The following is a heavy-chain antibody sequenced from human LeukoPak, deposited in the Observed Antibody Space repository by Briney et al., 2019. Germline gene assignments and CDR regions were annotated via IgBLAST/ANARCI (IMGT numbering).Heavy chain of an antibody. Sequence: PGGSLRLSCAASGFTFINYGMTWVRQAPGKGLEWVAGISASGGTTYYADSVKGRFTSSRDNSKNTLYLQMNSLRAEDTAVYYCAKDHAATHYYFDYWGQGTLVTVSS. CDR3: AKDHAATHYYFDY. CDR1: GFTFINYG. CDR2: ISASGGTT. D-gene: IGHD6-13*01. J-gene: IGHJ4*02. V-gene: IGHV3-23*01.